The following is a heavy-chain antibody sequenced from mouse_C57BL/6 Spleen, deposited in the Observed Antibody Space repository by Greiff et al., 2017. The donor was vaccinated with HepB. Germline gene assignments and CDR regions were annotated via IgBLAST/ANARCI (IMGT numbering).Heavy chain of an antibody. D-gene: IGHD2-4*01. J-gene: IGHJ4*01. CDR1: GFTFSDYY. V-gene: IGHV5-16*01. CDR2: INYDGSST. CDR3: AREGDYDGGRDYYAMDY. Sequence: EVQRVESEGGLVQPGSSMKLSCTASGFTFSDYYMAWVRQVPEKGLEWVANINYDGSSTYYLDSLKSRFIISRDNAKNILYLQMSSLKSEDTATYYCAREGDYDGGRDYYAMDYWGQGTSVTVSS.